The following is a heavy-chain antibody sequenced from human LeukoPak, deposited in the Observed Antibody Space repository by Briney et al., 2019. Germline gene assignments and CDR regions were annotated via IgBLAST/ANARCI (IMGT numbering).Heavy chain of an antibody. CDR3: AKVNWCSASCADA. V-gene: IGHV3-23*01. Sequence: GGSLRLSCAATGFIFGNDDMNWVRQAPGKGLEWVSGISGDADRTHYAGSVKGRFTISRDNSKNTLSLQMNSLRAEDTAVYYCAKVNWCSASCADAWGQGTLVTVSS. J-gene: IGHJ4*02. CDR2: ISGDADRT. D-gene: IGHD2-2*01. CDR1: GFIFGNDD.